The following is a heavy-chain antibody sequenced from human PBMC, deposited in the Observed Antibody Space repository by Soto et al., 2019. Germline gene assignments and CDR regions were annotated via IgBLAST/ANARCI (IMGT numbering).Heavy chain of an antibody. CDR3: ARAPGSYIAHDAFDI. CDR2: INHSGST. CDR1: GGSFSGYY. J-gene: IGHJ3*02. D-gene: IGHD3-10*01. V-gene: IGHV4-34*01. Sequence: SETLSLTCAVYGGSFSGYYWSWIRQPPGKGLEWIGEINHSGSTNYNPSLKSRVTISVDTSKNQFSLKLSSVTAADTAVYYCARAPGSYIAHDAFDIWGQGTMVTVSS.